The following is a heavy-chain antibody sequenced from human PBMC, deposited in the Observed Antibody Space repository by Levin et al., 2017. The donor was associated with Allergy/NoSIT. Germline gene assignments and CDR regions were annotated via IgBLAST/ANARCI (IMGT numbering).Heavy chain of an antibody. CDR1: GFTFSNAW. D-gene: IGHD6-13*01. V-gene: IGHV3-15*01. CDR3: TTDRGAAAHFDY. Sequence: GGSLRLSCAASGFTFSNAWMSWVRQAPGKGLEWVGRIKSKTDGGTTDYAAPVKGRFTISRDDSKNTLYLQMNSLKTEDTAVYYCTTDRGAAAHFDYWGQGTLVTVSS. J-gene: IGHJ4*02. CDR2: IKSKTDGGTT.